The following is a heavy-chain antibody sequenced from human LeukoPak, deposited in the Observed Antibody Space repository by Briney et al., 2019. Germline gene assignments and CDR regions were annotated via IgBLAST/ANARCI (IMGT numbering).Heavy chain of an antibody. CDR1: GFTFNNYG. V-gene: IGHV3-30*02. CDR3: AKRGIAVADY. CDR2: IRYDGSNT. J-gene: IGHJ4*02. Sequence: GGSLRLSCAASGFTFNNYGMHWVRQAPGKGLEWLAFIRYDGSNTYYADSVKGRFTVSRDDSKNTLYLQMNSLRAEDTAVYYCAKRGIAVADYWGQGTLVTVSS. D-gene: IGHD6-19*01.